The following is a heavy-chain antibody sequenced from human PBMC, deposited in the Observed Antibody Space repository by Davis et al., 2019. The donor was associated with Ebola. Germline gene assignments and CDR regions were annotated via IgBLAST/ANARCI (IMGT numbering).Heavy chain of an antibody. D-gene: IGHD2-2*01. CDR3: VRDTSHQLPHWLYYFYGMDV. CDR1: GFTFSNYY. V-gene: IGHV3-74*01. Sequence: HTGGSLRLSCAASGFTFSNYYMHWVRQAPGKGLEWVARIKTDGSTTRYADSVKGRITISRDNTKNTLYLQMNSLRGEDTAVYYCVRDTSHQLPHWLYYFYGMDVWGQGTTVTVSS. CDR2: IKTDGSTT. J-gene: IGHJ6*02.